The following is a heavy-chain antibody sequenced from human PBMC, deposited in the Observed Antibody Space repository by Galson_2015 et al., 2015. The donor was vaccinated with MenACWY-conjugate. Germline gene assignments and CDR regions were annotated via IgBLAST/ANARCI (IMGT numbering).Heavy chain of an antibody. J-gene: IGHJ6*03. Sequence: SLRLSCAASGFTFTGYEFNWVRQAPGKGLEWLSYLSKSGSPIYYADSVKGRFTISRDNIKKSLFLEMNSLRAGDTGVYYCARVGTWIHQYFYYMDVWGKGTTVTVSS. CDR3: ARVGTWIHQYFYYMDV. CDR1: GFTFTGYE. CDR2: LSKSGSPI. D-gene: IGHD5-18*01. V-gene: IGHV3-48*03.